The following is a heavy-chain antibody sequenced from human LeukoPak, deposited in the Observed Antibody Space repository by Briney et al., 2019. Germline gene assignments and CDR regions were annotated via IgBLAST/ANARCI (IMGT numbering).Heavy chain of an antibody. D-gene: IGHD3-10*01. CDR3: ARVGGIGLDY. CDR1: GFTFSDYW. V-gene: IGHV3-7*01. CDR2: IKQDGSEK. J-gene: IGHJ4*02. Sequence: LTGGPLRLSCAASGFTFSDYWMSWVRQVPGKGLEWVANIKQDGSEKYYVDSVKGRFTISRDNAKNSLCLQMNSLRADDTAVYYCARVGGIGLDYWGQGTLVTVSS.